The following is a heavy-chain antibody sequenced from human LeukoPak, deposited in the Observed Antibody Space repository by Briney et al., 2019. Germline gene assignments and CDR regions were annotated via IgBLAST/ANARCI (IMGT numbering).Heavy chain of an antibody. CDR3: ARLFRNWSDGGVDQ. V-gene: IGHV5-51*01. CDR1: GYSFSKYW. J-gene: IGHJ4*02. CDR2: IYPGDSDT. Sequence: GESLKISCKASGYSFSKYWIDLVRQMPGKGLEWRVIIYPGDSDTRYSPSSEDQVTISVDKSNSVAYLQWSSLKASDTAMYYCARLFRNWSDGGVDQWGLGTRVTVSS. D-gene: IGHD1-1*01.